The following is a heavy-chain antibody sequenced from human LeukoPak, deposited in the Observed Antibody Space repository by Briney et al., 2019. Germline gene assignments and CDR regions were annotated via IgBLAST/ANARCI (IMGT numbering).Heavy chain of an antibody. D-gene: IGHD1-7*01. Sequence: ASVKVSCKASGYTFTGYYMHWVRQAPGQGLEWMGRINPNSGGTNYAQKFQGSVTMTRDTSISTAYMELSRLRSDDTAVYYCARGRLVCVELGLRFDYWGQGTLVTVSS. V-gene: IGHV1-2*06. J-gene: IGHJ4*02. CDR1: GYTFTGYY. CDR3: ARGRLVCVELGLRFDY. CDR2: INPNSGGT.